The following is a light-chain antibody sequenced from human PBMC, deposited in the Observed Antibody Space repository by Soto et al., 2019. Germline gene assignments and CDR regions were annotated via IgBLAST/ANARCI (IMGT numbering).Light chain of an antibody. V-gene: IGKV3-20*01. J-gene: IGKJ3*01. CDR3: HQYGNSPLT. Sequence: ETVLTQSPGTLSLSPGDRATLSCRASQNVYSNFVGWYQQRPGQAPRLLIYGASTRATDIPDRFSGSGSGTDFTLTISRLEPDDVAVYFCHQYGNSPLTFGPGTKLDF. CDR2: GAS. CDR1: QNVYSNF.